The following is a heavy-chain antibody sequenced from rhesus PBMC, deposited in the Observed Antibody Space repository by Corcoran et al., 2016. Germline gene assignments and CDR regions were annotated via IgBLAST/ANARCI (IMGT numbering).Heavy chain of an antibody. Sequence: QVTLKESGPALVKPTQTLTLTCTFSGFSLRTGGMGVGWIRQPPGKAREWLASIYWDDDKYYIKSLKSSLPISKATSQTQVVLTMPNMDPVDTATYYCARGDYYSVRYSPAADGLDSWGQGVVVTVSS. J-gene: IGHJ6*01. D-gene: IGHD3-16*01. V-gene: IGHV2S1*01. CDR2: IYWDDDK. CDR3: ARGDYYSVRYSPAADGLDS. CDR1: GFSLRTGGMG.